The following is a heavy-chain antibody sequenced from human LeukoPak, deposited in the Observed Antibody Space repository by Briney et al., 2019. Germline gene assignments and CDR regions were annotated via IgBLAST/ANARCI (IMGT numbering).Heavy chain of an antibody. V-gene: IGHV5-51*01. CDR3: ARHAAMERLQIDY. CDR1: GYSFTNYW. J-gene: IGHJ4*02. Sequence: GESLKISCKASGYSFTNYWIGWVRQMPGEGLEWMGIIYPGDSDTRYSPSFQGQVTISVDKSISTAYLQWSSLKASDTAMYYCARHAAMERLQIDYWGQGTLVTVSS. CDR2: IYPGDSDT. D-gene: IGHD1-1*01.